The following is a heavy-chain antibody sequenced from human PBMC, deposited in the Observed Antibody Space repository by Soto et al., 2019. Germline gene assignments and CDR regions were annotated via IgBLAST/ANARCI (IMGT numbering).Heavy chain of an antibody. V-gene: IGHV2-5*05. J-gene: IGHJ4*02. CDR3: APRRDDVVSAVYHY. D-gene: IGHD2-15*01. CDR1: GFSLSTSGVG. CDR2: IYWDDDK. Sequence: QITLKESGPTLVKPTQTLTLTCTVSGFSLSTSGVGVGWIRQPPGKALEWLALIYWDDDKRYAPSLGSRLTLTKDTSKNQVVLTMASLDPVDTATYYSAPRRDDVVSAVYHYWGQGILVTVSS.